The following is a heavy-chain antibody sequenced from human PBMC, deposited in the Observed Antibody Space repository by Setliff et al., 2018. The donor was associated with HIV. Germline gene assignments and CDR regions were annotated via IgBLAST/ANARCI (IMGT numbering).Heavy chain of an antibody. J-gene: IGHJ5*01. CDR1: GDSIGTYS. CDR3: AKRAVQDGTVTSSNWFES. D-gene: IGHD1-7*01. CDR2: IYGSGST. Sequence: ETLSLTCAVSGDSIGTYSWHWLRQPPGKGLEWIGYIYGSGSTGYNPSLTSRVTMSTDTPNNRFALKLTSVAAADTAVYYCAKRAVQDGTVTSSNWFESWGQGTLVTVSS. V-gene: IGHV4-4*09.